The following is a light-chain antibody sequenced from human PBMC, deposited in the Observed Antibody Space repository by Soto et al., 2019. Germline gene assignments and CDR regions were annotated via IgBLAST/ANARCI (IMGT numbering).Light chain of an antibody. CDR2: GAS. CDR3: QQYNNWPPWT. Sequence: EIVMTQSPPTLSVSPGERATLSCRASQGVSNNLAWYQQKPGLAPRLLIYGASTRATGIPARFSGSGSGTEFTLTISSLQSEDFAVYYCQQYNNWPPWTFGQGTKVEIK. J-gene: IGKJ1*01. V-gene: IGKV3-15*01. CDR1: QGVSNN.